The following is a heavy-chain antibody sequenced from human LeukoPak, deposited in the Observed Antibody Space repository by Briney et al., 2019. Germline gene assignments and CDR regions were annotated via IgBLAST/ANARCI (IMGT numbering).Heavy chain of an antibody. CDR3: ARDTDYGDVGVFDY. CDR2: MNEYGSEI. V-gene: IGHV3-7*01. D-gene: IGHD4-17*01. Sequence: PGGSLRLSCSVSGFIFRDFSMSWVRQAPGKGLEWVAKMNEYGSEIFYVDSVKGRFTISRDNAKNSLYLQMNSLRAEDTAVYYCARDTDYGDVGVFDYWGQGTLVTVSS. CDR1: GFIFRDFS. J-gene: IGHJ4*02.